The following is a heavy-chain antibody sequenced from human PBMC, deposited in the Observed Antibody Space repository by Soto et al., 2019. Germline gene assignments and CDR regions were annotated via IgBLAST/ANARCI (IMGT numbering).Heavy chain of an antibody. D-gene: IGHD6-13*01. CDR1: GYTFTSYG. CDR2: ISAYNGNT. Sequence: ASVKVSCKASGYTFTSYGISWVRQAPGQGLEWMGWISAYNGNTNYAQKLQGRVTMTTDTSTSTAYMELRSLRSDDTAVYYCAVAAADPRFYAFDIWGQGTMVTVSS. V-gene: IGHV1-18*01. J-gene: IGHJ3*02. CDR3: AVAAADPRFYAFDI.